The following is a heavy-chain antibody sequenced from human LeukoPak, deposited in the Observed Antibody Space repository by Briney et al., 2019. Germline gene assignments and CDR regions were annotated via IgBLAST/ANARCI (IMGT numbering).Heavy chain of an antibody. CDR1: XXTXSSYX. J-gene: IGHJ4*02. D-gene: IGHD2-15*01. Sequence: LXXAASXXTXSSYXXXXXRQAPGKXXXWXANIKQDGSEKYYVDSVKGRFTISRDNAKNSLYLQMNSLRAEDTAVYYCARDEKSELSTPQDYWGQGTLVTVSS. CDR2: IKQDGSEK. CDR3: ARDEKSELSTPQDY. V-gene: IGHV3-7*01.